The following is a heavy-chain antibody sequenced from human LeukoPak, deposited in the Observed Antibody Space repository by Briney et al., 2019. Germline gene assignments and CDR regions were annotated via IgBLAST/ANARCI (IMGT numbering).Heavy chain of an antibody. CDR1: GGSFSGYY. J-gene: IGHJ3*02. CDR2: INHSGST. V-gene: IGHV4-34*01. CDR3: AREPLTGEYAFDI. Sequence: SETLSLTCAVYGGSFSGYYWSWIRQPPGKGLEWIGEINHSGSTNYNPSLKSRVTISVDTSKNQFSLKLSSVTAADTAVYYCAREPLTGEYAFDIWGQGTMVTVSS. D-gene: IGHD7-27*01.